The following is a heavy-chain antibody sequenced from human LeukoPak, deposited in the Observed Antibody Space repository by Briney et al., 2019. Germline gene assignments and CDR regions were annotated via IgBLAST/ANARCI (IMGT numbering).Heavy chain of an antibody. Sequence: GGSLRLSCAASGFTFDDYAMHWVRQAPGKGPEWVSGISWNSGSIGYADSVKGRFTISRDNAKNSLYLQMNSLRAEDMALYYCAKGFYCSSTSCHDAFDIWGQGTMVTVSS. D-gene: IGHD2-2*01. J-gene: IGHJ3*02. V-gene: IGHV3-9*03. CDR1: GFTFDDYA. CDR2: ISWNSGSI. CDR3: AKGFYCSSTSCHDAFDI.